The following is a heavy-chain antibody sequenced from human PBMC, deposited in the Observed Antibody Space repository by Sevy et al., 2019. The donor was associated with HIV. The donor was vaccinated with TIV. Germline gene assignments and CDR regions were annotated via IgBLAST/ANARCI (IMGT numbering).Heavy chain of an antibody. Sequence: GGSLRLSCAASGFTVSSIYMSWVRQAPGKGLEWVSVIYSGGSTYYADSVKGRFTISRDNSKNTLYLQMNSLRAEDTAVYYCARAGDYAAFDIWGQGTMVTVSS. V-gene: IGHV3-53*01. D-gene: IGHD4-17*01. CDR1: GFTVSSIY. CDR3: ARAGDYAAFDI. CDR2: IYSGGST. J-gene: IGHJ3*02.